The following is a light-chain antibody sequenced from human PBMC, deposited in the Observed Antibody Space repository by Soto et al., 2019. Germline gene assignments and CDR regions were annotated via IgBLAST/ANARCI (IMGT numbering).Light chain of an antibody. V-gene: IGLV1-51*01. Sequence: QSVLTQPPSVSAAPGQKVTISCSGSSSNIENYYVSWYQQLPGTAPKLLIYDNNKRPSGIPDRFSGSKSGTSATLDITGLQTGDEADYYCGTYDSSLRDGVFGTVTKVTVL. J-gene: IGLJ1*01. CDR2: DNN. CDR1: SSNIENYY. CDR3: GTYDSSLRDGV.